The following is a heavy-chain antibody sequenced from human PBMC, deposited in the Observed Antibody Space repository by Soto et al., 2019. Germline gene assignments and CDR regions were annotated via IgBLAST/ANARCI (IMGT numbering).Heavy chain of an antibody. Sequence: EVQLVESGGDLVQPGGSLRLSCAASGFNFRNSNMNWVRQAPGKGLEWVSYISMSSTVIYYGDSVKGRFTISRDNAKNSLYLQMNNLRDEDTAVYYCATHWGSEVSDIWGQGTLVTVSS. V-gene: IGHV3-48*02. CDR2: ISMSSTVI. CDR1: GFNFRNSN. D-gene: IGHD3-10*01. CDR3: ATHWGSEVSDI. J-gene: IGHJ3*02.